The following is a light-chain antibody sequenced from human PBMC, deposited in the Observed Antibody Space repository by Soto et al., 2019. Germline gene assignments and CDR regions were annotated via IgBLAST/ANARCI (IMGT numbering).Light chain of an antibody. CDR2: ATS. J-gene: IGKJ2*01. Sequence: EIVLTQSPGTLSLSPGERATLSCRASQSVSRSYLAWYQQNPGQPPSLLNYATSSRATGIPDRFSGSGSGTDFTLTISRLEPEDFAVYYCQQYGSSPYTFGQGTKLEIK. CDR3: QQYGSSPYT. V-gene: IGKV3-20*01. CDR1: QSVSRSY.